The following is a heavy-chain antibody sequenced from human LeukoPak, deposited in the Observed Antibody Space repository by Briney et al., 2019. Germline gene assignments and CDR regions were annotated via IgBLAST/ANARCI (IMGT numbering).Heavy chain of an antibody. CDR2: IYDSGST. J-gene: IGHJ4*01. CDR3: ARAPAGYSSSWYED. Sequence: SETLSLTCTVSGGSISSYYWSWIRQPPGKGLEWIGYIYDSGSTNYNPSLKSRVTISADTSKNQFSLKLSSVTAADTAVYYCARAPAGYSSSWYEDWGPGTLVTVSS. V-gene: IGHV4-59*01. D-gene: IGHD6-13*01. CDR1: GGSISSYY.